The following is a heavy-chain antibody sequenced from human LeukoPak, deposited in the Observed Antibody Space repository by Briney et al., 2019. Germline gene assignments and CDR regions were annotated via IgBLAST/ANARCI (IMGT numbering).Heavy chain of an antibody. CDR1: GGSFSGYY. J-gene: IGHJ4*02. CDR3: ARVKRSISFDY. Sequence: PSETLSLTCAVYGGSFSGYYWSWIRQPPGKGLEWIGEINHSGSTNYNPSLKSRVTISVDTSKNQFSLKLSSVTAADTAVYYCARVKRSISFDYWGQGTLVTVSS. CDR2: INHSGST. V-gene: IGHV4-34*01. D-gene: IGHD6-6*01.